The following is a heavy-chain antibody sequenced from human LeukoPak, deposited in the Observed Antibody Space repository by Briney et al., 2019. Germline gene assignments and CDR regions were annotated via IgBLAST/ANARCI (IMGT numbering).Heavy chain of an antibody. D-gene: IGHD3-22*01. J-gene: IGHJ5*02. CDR2: ITHSGST. V-gene: IGHV4-34*01. CDR3: ARHRRVYYYDSSGYSFDP. Sequence: PSETLSLTCAVYGGSFSGYYWSWIRQPPGKGLEWIGEITHSGSTNYNPSLKSRVTTSVDTSKNQFSLKLSSVTAAGTAVYYCARHRRVYYYDSSGYSFDPWGQGTLVTVSS. CDR1: GGSFSGYY.